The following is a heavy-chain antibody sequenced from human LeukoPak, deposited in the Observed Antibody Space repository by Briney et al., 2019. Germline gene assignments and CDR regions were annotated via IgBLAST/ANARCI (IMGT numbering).Heavy chain of an antibody. V-gene: IGHV3-23*01. Sequence: GGSLRLSCVVSGFTFSSFAMSWVRQAPGKGLEWVPDISSSGANTFYAGSVKGRFSISRDKSKKTLYLQMNSLRVEDTAIYYCAKRGYFDYYIDSWGQGTLVTVSS. D-gene: IGHD3-9*01. CDR3: AKRGYFDYYIDS. CDR2: ISSSGANT. CDR1: GFTFSSFA. J-gene: IGHJ4*02.